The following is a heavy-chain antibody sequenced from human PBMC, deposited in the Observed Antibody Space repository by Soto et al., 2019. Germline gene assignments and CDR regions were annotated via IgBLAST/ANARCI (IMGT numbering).Heavy chain of an antibody. Sequence: ASVKVSCKASGYTFTSYGIGWVRQAPGQGLEWMGWISAYNGNTNYAQKLQGRVTMTTDTSTSTAYMELRSLRSDDTAVYYCARDKGLTGYSHDAFDIWGQGTMVTGSS. J-gene: IGHJ3*02. CDR2: ISAYNGNT. CDR1: GYTFTSYG. D-gene: IGHD3-9*01. CDR3: ARDKGLTGYSHDAFDI. V-gene: IGHV1-18*01.